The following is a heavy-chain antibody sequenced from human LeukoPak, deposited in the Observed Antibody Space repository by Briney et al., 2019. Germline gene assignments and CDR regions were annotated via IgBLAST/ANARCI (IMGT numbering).Heavy chain of an antibody. CDR2: ISAYNGNT. D-gene: IGHD2-2*02. J-gene: IGHJ5*02. V-gene: IGHV1-18*01. CDR1: GYTFTSYG. Sequence: GASVTVSCTASGYTFTSYGISWVRQAPGQGLEWMGWISAYNGNTNYAQKLQGRVTMTTDTSTSTAYMELRSLRSDDTAVYYCARANVVVPAAILNWFDPWGQGTLVTVSS. CDR3: ARANVVVPAAILNWFDP.